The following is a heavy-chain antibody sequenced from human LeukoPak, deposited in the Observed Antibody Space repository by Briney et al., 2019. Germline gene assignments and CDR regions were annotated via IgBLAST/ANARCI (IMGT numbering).Heavy chain of an antibody. CDR1: GFTFSNAW. Sequence: GGSLRLSCAASGFTFSNAWMSWVRQAPGKGLEWVGRIKSKTDGGTTDYAAPVKGRFTISRDDSKNTLYLQMNSLKTEDTAVYYCTTDETMVRGVIRDYWGQGTLVTVSS. CDR3: TTDETMVRGVIRDY. J-gene: IGHJ4*02. D-gene: IGHD3-10*01. V-gene: IGHV3-15*01. CDR2: IKSKTDGGTT.